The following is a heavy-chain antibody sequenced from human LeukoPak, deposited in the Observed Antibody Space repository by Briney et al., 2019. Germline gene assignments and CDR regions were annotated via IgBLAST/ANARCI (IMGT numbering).Heavy chain of an antibody. CDR2: IYHSGSS. J-gene: IGHJ3*02. CDR3: ARKTYDSSGLIPHPGVFDI. D-gene: IGHD3-22*01. CDR1: GGSISGYH. Sequence: PSETLSLTCNVSGGSISGYHWSWIRQPPGKGLEWIGEIYHSGSSNYNPSLKSRVTILVEKSKNQFSLKLSSVTAADTAVYYCARKTYDSSGLIPHPGVFDIWGQGTMVTVSS. V-gene: IGHV4-59*12.